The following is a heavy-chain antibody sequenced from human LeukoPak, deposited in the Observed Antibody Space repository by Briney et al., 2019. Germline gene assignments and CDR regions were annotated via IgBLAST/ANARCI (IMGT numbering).Heavy chain of an antibody. CDR3: ATDLGGYVDYFDY. CDR2: INPNRGST. CDR1: GYTFTSYY. Sequence: GASVKVSCKASGYTFTSYYMYWVRQAPGQGLEWMGIINPNRGSTSYAQKFQGRVTMTEDTSIDTAYMEVSSLRSEDTAVYYCATDLGGYVDYFDYWGQGALVTVSS. D-gene: IGHD5-12*01. V-gene: IGHV1-46*01. J-gene: IGHJ4*02.